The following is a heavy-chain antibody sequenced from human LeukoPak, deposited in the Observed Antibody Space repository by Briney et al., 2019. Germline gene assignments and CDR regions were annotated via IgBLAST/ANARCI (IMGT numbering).Heavy chain of an antibody. J-gene: IGHJ4*02. D-gene: IGHD3-22*01. CDR3: ARYASGGYYFDY. CDR2: IYYSGST. V-gene: IGHV4-59*01. CDR1: GGSISSYY. Sequence: SETLSLTCTVSGGSISSYYWSWIRQPPGKGLEYIGFIYYSGSTNYNPSLKSRVTISVDTSKNQFSLKLSSVTAADTAVYYCARYASGGYYFDYWGQGTLVTVSS.